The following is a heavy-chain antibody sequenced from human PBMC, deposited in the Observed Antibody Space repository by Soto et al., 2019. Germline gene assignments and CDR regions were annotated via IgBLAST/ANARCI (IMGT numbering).Heavy chain of an antibody. CDR1: GFTFSSYS. CDR2: ISSSSSYI. D-gene: IGHD6-13*01. Sequence: GGSLRLSCAASGFTFSSYSMNWVRQAPGKGLEWVSSISSSSSYIYYADSVKGRFTISRDNAKNSLYLQMNSLRAEDTAVYYCARDPIAAAGARFDPWGQGTLVTLSS. J-gene: IGHJ5*02. V-gene: IGHV3-21*01. CDR3: ARDPIAAAGARFDP.